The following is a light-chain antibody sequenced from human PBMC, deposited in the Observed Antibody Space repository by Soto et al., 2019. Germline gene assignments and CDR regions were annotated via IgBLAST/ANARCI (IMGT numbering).Light chain of an antibody. CDR1: QGIRNE. Sequence: DIQMTQSPSSLSASVGDRVTITCRASQGIRNELGWYQQKLGEAPKRLIYDAASLQSVVPSRFSGSGSGTEFTLTISSLQPEDFATYYCLQHNTYPWTFGQGTKVEI. CDR2: DAA. CDR3: LQHNTYPWT. V-gene: IGKV1-17*01. J-gene: IGKJ1*01.